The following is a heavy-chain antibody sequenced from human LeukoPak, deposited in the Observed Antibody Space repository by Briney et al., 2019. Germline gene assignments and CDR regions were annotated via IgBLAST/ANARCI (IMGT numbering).Heavy chain of an antibody. Sequence: ASVKVSCKASGYTFTSYAMHWVRQAPGQRLEWMGWINAGNGNTKYSQKFQGRVTITRDTSASTAYMELSSLRSEDTAVYYCARFGFGGVIEIPFDYWGQGTLVTASS. D-gene: IGHD3-16*02. CDR3: ARFGFGGVIEIPFDY. CDR2: INAGNGNT. V-gene: IGHV1-3*01. CDR1: GYTFTSYA. J-gene: IGHJ4*02.